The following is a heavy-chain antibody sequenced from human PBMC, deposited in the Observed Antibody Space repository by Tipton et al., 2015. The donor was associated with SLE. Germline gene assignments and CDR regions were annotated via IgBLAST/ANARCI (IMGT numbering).Heavy chain of an antibody. CDR2: IYYSGST. CDR1: GGSISSSSYY. V-gene: IGHV4-61*01. CDR3: ARGQLGELDY. Sequence: TLSLTCTVSGGSISSSSYYWSWIRQPPGKGLEWIGYIYYSGSTNYNPSLKSRVTISVDTSKNQFSLKLSSVTAADTAVYYCARGQLGELDYGGQGTLVTVSS. J-gene: IGHJ4*02. D-gene: IGHD7-27*01.